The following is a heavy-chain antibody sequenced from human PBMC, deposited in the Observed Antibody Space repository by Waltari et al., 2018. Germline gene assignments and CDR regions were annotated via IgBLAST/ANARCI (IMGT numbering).Heavy chain of an antibody. Sequence: QVQLRESGPGLVKSPETLSLTCSVSGDSLGTNYWSWNRQSPGKGLEWMGYVQSSGSTDYNPSFRGRVTMSADASKNQVSLTLKSLTAADTATYCCARALWRVGTRGDFFDIWGRGTTVTVS. CDR3: ARALWRVGTRGDFFDI. D-gene: IGHD1-7*01. CDR2: VQSSGST. CDR1: GDSLGTNY. V-gene: IGHV4-59*01. J-gene: IGHJ3*02.